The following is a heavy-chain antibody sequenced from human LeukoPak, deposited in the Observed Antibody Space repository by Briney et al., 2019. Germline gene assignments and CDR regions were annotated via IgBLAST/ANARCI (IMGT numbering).Heavy chain of an antibody. CDR2: INAGNGNT. J-gene: IGHJ6*03. CDR3: ARGVRDPYYYYYYMDV. D-gene: IGHD3-10*01. Sequence: ASVTVSCKASGYTFTSYAMHWVRQAHGQRLEWMGLINAGNGNTKYSQEFQGRVTITRDTSASTAYMELSSLRSEDMAGYYCARGVRDPYYYYYYMDVWGKGTTVTVSS. V-gene: IGHV1-3*03. CDR1: GYTFTSYA.